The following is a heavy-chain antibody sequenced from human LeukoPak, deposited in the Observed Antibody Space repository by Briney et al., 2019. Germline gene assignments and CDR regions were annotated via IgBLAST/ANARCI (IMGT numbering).Heavy chain of an antibody. CDR2: ISGSSCHI. D-gene: IGHD3-9*01. J-gene: IGHJ5*02. Sequence: GGSLRVSCEASTLTFSDYSLNWVRQAPGKGLEWVSSISGSSCHIYYGDSVKGRFTISRDNDENLLHLEMNRLRAEDKAVYYCARDYDIWGFDRWGKGTLVTVPS. CDR3: ARDYDIWGFDR. CDR1: TLTFSDYS. V-gene: IGHV3-21*01.